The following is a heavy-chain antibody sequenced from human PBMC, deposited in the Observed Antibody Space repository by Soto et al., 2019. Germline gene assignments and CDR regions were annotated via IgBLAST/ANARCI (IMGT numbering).Heavy chain of an antibody. V-gene: IGHV1-18*01. CDR1: GYSFSNYK. CDR3: ARLTYFSDSNGYYFDY. D-gene: IGHD3-22*01. CDR2: INTYNGNT. J-gene: IGHJ4*02. Sequence: ASVKVPCTASGYSFSNYKINWMRQAPGQGPEWMGWINTYNGNTNYAKEFQDRVTLSTDTSTTTAHMELRSLRPDDTAVYYCARLTYFSDSNGYYFDYWGQGSLVTVSS.